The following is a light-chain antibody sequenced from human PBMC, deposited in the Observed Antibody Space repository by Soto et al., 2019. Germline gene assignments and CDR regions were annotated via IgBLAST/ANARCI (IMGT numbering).Light chain of an antibody. CDR3: QQYGSSPRT. J-gene: IGKJ2*01. CDR2: GAS. CDR1: QSVSSSY. Sequence: EIVLTQSPGTLSLSPGERATLSCRASQSVSSSYLAWYQQKPGQAPRLLIYGASSRATDIPDRFSGSGSGTDFTLTISRLEPEDLAVYYCQQYGSSPRTFGQGTKLEIK. V-gene: IGKV3-20*01.